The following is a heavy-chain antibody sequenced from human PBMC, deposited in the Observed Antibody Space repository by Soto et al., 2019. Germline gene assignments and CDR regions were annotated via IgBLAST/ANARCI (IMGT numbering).Heavy chain of an antibody. D-gene: IGHD3-22*01. CDR2: IRSKAYGGTT. CDR3: TSPLYYYDSSGYYYDY. V-gene: IGHV3-49*04. J-gene: IGHJ4*02. CDR1: GFTFGDYA. Sequence: GGSLRLSCTASGFTFGDYAMSWVRQAPGKGLEWVGFIRSKAYGGTTEYAASVKGRFTISRDDSKSIAYLQMNSLKTEDTAVYYCTSPLYYYDSSGYYYDYWGQGTLVTVSS.